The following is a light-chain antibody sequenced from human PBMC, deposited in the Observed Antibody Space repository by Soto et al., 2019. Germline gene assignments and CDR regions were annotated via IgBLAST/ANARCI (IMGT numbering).Light chain of an antibody. CDR3: QQSYSTPFT. J-gene: IGKJ3*01. V-gene: IGKV1-39*01. CDR1: QTITTY. CDR2: AAS. Sequence: DIQMTQSPSSLFASVGDSVTITCRASQTITTYLNWYRQKPGKAPKLLIYAASSLQSGVPSRFSGSGSGTDFTLTISSLQPEDFATYYCQQSYSTPFTFGPGTKVDIK.